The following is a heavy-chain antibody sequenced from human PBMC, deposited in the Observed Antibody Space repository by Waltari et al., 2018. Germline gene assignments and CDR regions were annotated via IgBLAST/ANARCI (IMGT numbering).Heavy chain of an antibody. CDR1: GDSISSYY. Sequence: QVQLQESGPGLVKPSETLSLTCTVSGDSISSYYWSWIRQPPGKGLEWIGYIYYSGSTNYNPSLKSRVTISVDTSKNQFSLKLSSVTAADTAVYYCARDNCSGGSCYYNWFDPWGQGTLVTVSS. CDR3: ARDNCSGGSCYYNWFDP. J-gene: IGHJ5*02. CDR2: IYYSGST. V-gene: IGHV4-59*01. D-gene: IGHD2-15*01.